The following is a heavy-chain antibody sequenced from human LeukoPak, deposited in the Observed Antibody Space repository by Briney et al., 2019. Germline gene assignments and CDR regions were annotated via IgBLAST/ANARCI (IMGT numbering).Heavy chain of an antibody. CDR1: GGSVSSGSYY. D-gene: IGHD3-10*01. V-gene: IGHV4-61*01. CDR2: IYYSGST. J-gene: IGHJ4*02. CDR3: ARSGGGTMVRGVMTGYFDY. Sequence: SETLSLTCTVSGGSVSSGSYYWSWIRQPPGKGLEWIGYIYYSGSTNYNPSLKSRVTISVDTSKNQFSLKLSSVTAADTAVYYCARSGGGTMVRGVMTGYFDYWGQGTLVTVSS.